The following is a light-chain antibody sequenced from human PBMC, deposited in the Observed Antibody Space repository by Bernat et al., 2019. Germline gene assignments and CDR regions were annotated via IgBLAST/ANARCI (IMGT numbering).Light chain of an antibody. V-gene: IGLV2-8*01. CDR2: EVN. J-gene: IGLJ1*01. CDR3: SSYAGTNNLV. Sequence: QSALTQPPSASGSSGQSVTIPCTGTSSDIGAYNYVSWYQQHPGKAPKLMIYEVNKRPSGVPDRFSGSKSGDTASLTISGLQADDEADFYCSSYAGTNNLVFGTGTKVTVL. CDR1: SSDIGAYNY.